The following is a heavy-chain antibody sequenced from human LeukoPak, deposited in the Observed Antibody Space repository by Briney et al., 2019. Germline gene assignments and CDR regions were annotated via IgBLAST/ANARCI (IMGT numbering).Heavy chain of an antibody. J-gene: IGHJ4*02. D-gene: IGHD4-17*01. V-gene: IGHV4-61*01. Sequence: SETLSLTCTLSGGSVSSDSHYWSWIRQPPGKGLEWIGYAYYSGSTNYNPSPKSRVTISVDTSKIQFSLKLSSVTAADTAVYYCARVRSGPYGDYRIDYWGQGTLVTVSS. CDR3: ARVRSGPYGDYRIDY. CDR1: GGSVSSDSHY. CDR2: AYYSGST.